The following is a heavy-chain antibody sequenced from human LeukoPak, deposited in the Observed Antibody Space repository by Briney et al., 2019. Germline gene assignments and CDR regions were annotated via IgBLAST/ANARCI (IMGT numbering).Heavy chain of an antibody. CDR1: GGSISTYY. CDR3: ARGAAGLSYSDS. Sequence: SETLSLTCTVCGGSISTYYWIWLRQPPGKGLEWIGYIYYSGSTNYNPSLKSRVTISVNTSKNHLSLKPSSVTAADTAVYYCARGAAGLSYSDSRGQGTLVTVSS. J-gene: IGHJ4*02. D-gene: IGHD6-19*01. CDR2: IYYSGST. V-gene: IGHV4-59*01.